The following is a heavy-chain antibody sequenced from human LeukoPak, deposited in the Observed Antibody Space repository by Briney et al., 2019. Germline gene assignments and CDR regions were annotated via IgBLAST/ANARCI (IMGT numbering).Heavy chain of an antibody. V-gene: IGHV3-23*01. CDR3: AKEGYSGSQFDY. CDR1: GFTFSSYG. CDR2: ISSRGGST. D-gene: IGHD1-26*01. J-gene: IGHJ4*02. Sequence: PGGSLRLSCAASGFTFSSYGMSWVRQAPGKGLEWVSGISSRGGSTYSADSVKGRFTISRDNSKNTLYVQMNSLRAEDTAVYYCAKEGYSGSQFDYWGQGTLVTVSS.